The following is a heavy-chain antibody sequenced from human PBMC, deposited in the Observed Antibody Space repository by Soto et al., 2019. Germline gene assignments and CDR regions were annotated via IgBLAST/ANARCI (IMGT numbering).Heavy chain of an antibody. CDR3: ARGGDEREFEY. J-gene: IGHJ4*02. CDR2: IYHGGRT. D-gene: IGHD1-1*01. V-gene: IGHV4-38-2*01. Sequence: ASETLSLTCAVSGYSISSGYYWGWIRQPPGKGLEWIGSIYHGGRTYYNPSLKSRVTISVDTSKNQFSLKLTSVTAADTAVYYCARGGDEREFEYWGQGTLVTVSS. CDR1: GYSISSGYY.